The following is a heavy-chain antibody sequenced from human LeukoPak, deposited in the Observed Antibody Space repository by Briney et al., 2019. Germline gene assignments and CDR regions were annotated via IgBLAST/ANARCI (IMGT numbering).Heavy chain of an antibody. V-gene: IGHV3-23*01. D-gene: IGHD6-13*01. CDR3: AKDRYSIWYLTLDY. CDR1: GFTFSSYA. Sequence: GGYLRLSCAASGFTFSSYAMSWVRQAPGKGLGWVSVISGSGDTTNYADSVKGRFTISRDNSKNTLYLQMNSLRAEDTAVYYCAKDRYSIWYLTLDYWGQGTLVTVSS. CDR2: ISGSGDTT. J-gene: IGHJ4*02.